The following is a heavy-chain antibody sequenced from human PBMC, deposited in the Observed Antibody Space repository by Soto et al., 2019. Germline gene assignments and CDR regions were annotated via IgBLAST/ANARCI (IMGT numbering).Heavy chain of an antibody. V-gene: IGHV3-23*01. CDR1: GFTFSSYA. CDR2: ISFSDGGT. J-gene: IGHJ2*01. D-gene: IGHD2-15*01. Sequence: EEQLLESGGGLIQPGGSLRRACAASGFTFSSYAMTWVRQAPGKGLEWVSSISFSDGGTYYADSVKGRLTISRDNSKNTLFLQMNSLRVEDTAVYYCVKDDRILGRRYFALWGLGTLVTVSS. CDR3: VKDDRILGRRYFAL.